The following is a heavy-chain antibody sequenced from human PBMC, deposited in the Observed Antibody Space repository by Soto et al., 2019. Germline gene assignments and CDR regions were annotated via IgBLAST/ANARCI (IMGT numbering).Heavy chain of an antibody. Sequence: SGPTLVNPTQTLTLTCTFSGFSLSTSGVGVGWIRQPPGKALEWLALIYWNDDKYYSTSLKTRLTISKDTSKNQVVLTMTNMDPVDTATYYCARISDYGGFDYWGQGTLVTVSS. CDR1: GFSLSTSGVG. J-gene: IGHJ4*02. D-gene: IGHD4-17*01. CDR2: IYWNDDK. CDR3: ARISDYGGFDY. V-gene: IGHV2-70*01.